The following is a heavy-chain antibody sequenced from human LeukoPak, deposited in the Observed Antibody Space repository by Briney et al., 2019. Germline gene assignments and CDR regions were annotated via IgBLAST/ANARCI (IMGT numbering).Heavy chain of an antibody. J-gene: IGHJ3*02. CDR2: ISGSGGST. V-gene: IGHV3-23*01. Sequence: GGSLRLSCAASGFTFSSYAMSWVRQAPGKGLEWVSAISGSGGSTYYADSVKGRFTISRDNSKNTLYLQMNSLRAEDTAVYYCAKDQGYYGSGSYFVREDAFDIWGQGTMVTVSS. CDR3: AKDQGYYGSGSYFVREDAFDI. CDR1: GFTFSSYA. D-gene: IGHD3-10*01.